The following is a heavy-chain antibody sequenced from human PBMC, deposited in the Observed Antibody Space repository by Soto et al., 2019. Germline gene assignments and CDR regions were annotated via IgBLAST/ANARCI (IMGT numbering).Heavy chain of an antibody. CDR1: GFTFSSYS. Sequence: GSLRLSCAASGFTFSSYSMNWVRQAPGKGLEWVSYISSSSTIYYADSVKGRFTISRDNAKNSLYLQMNSLRDEDTAVYYCARGDYRLYYYGMDVWGQGTTVTVSS. D-gene: IGHD4-4*01. J-gene: IGHJ6*02. V-gene: IGHV3-48*02. CDR3: ARGDYRLYYYGMDV. CDR2: ISSSSTI.